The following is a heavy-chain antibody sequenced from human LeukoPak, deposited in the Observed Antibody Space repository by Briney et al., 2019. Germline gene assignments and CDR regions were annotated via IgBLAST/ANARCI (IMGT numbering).Heavy chain of an antibody. D-gene: IGHD5-18*01. CDR3: VRDLPQTGYSYDY. CDR2: IDHDGSGT. J-gene: IGHJ4*02. Sequence: GGSLRLSCAASGFTFSSYAMSWVRQAPETGLVWVSRIDHDGSGTSYADSVKGRFTVSRDNAKSTLYLQMNTLRAEDTAVYYCVRDLPQTGYSYDYWGQGTLVTVSS. V-gene: IGHV3-74*01. CDR1: GFTFSSYA.